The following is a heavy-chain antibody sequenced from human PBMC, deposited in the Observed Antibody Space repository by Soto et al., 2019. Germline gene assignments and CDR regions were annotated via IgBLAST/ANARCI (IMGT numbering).Heavy chain of an antibody. Sequence: GASVKVSCKASGYTFTNYDINWVRQATGQGPEWMGWMNPDSGDTGYVPNFQGRVSMTRSTSISTAYMQLSDLRSEDTAVYYCAERRGGTWVHFDFWGQGTQVTVSS. D-gene: IGHD3-16*01. CDR3: AERRGGTWVHFDF. V-gene: IGHV1-8*01. CDR1: GYTFTNYD. CDR2: MNPDSGDT. J-gene: IGHJ4*02.